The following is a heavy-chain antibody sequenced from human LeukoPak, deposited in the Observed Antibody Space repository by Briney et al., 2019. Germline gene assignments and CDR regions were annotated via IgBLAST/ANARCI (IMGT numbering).Heavy chain of an antibody. CDR3: ARVMGGFDAFDI. CDR1: GGSISSGGYY. Sequence: SQTLSLTCTVSGGSISSGGYYWSWIRQPPGKGLEWIGYIYHSGSTYYNPSLKSRVTISVDRSKNQFSLKLSSVTAADTAVYYCARVMGGFDAFDIWGQGTMVTVSS. CDR2: IYHSGST. J-gene: IGHJ3*02. V-gene: IGHV4-30-2*01. D-gene: IGHD3-16*01.